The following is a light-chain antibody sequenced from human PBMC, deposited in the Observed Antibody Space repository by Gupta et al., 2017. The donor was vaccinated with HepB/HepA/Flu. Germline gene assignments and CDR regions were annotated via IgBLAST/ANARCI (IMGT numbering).Light chain of an antibody. Sequence: DVLMTQSPLSLPVSLGQSASISCRSSQSLVASDGDTYLNWFHQRPGQSPRRLLYKVSKRDCGVPERFSGSGSGTHFTLTISSYEAEDVGIFYCAQGQHCPLTIGQGTKVDI. CDR3: AQGQHCPLT. V-gene: IGKV2-30*01. CDR2: KVS. J-gene: IGKJ1*01. CDR1: QSLVASDGDTY.